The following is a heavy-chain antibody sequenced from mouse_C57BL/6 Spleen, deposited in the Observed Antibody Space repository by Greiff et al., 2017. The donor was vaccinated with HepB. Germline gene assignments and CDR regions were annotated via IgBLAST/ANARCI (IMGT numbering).Heavy chain of an antibody. V-gene: IGHV5-4*01. J-gene: IGHJ3*01. CDR1: GFTFSSYA. Sequence: EVQLVESGGGLVKPGGSLKLSCAASGFTFSSYAMSWVRQTPEKRLEWVATISDGGSYTYYPDNVKGRFTISRDNAKNNLYLQMSHLKSDDTAMYYCAREGFAYWGQGTLVTVSS. CDR3: AREGFAY. CDR2: ISDGGSYT.